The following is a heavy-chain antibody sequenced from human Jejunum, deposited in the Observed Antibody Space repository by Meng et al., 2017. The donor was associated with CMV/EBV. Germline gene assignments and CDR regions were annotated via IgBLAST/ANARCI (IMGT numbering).Heavy chain of an antibody. CDR3: ARQPGSLAY. Sequence: QVQLVESGGGVVQPGRSLRLSCTASGFTFSAHAMHWVLQAPGKGLEWVAVISDDGSNEYYADSVKGRFTISRDNSKNTLYLQMNSLRAADTAVYYCARQPGSLAYWGQGTLVTVSS. J-gene: IGHJ4*02. CDR1: GFTFSAHA. CDR2: ISDDGSNE. V-gene: IGHV3-30-3*01.